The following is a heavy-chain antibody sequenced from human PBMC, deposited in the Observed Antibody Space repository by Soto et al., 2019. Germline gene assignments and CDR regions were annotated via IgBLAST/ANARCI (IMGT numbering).Heavy chain of an antibody. Sequence: PSETLSITCSVSGDSISNLDYFWAWIRQPPGQALEYIGYIYKSATTYYNPSFESRVAISVDTSKSQFSLNVTSVTAADTAVYFCARGRYCLTGSCFPTWFYSCGQGAPVPVSS. CDR3: ARGRYCLTGSCFPTWFYS. D-gene: IGHD2-15*01. CDR1: GDSISNLDYF. J-gene: IGHJ5*01. CDR2: IYKSATT. V-gene: IGHV4-30-4*01.